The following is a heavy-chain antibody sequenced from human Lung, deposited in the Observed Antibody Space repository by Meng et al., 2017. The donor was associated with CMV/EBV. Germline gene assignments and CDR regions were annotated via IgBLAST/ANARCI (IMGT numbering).Heavy chain of an antibody. CDR3: ARVHRILHWFDP. D-gene: IGHD2/OR15-2a*01. J-gene: IGHJ5*02. CDR1: GYSISSGYY. CDR2: IHHSGST. V-gene: IGHV4-38-2*02. Sequence: SXTXSSXFTASGYSISSGYYWGWIRQSPEKEVEWIGSIHHSGSTYYNPSLKSRVTISMDAPNDQFSLNLNSVKAADTAVYYCARVHRILHWFDPWGQGILVTVSS.